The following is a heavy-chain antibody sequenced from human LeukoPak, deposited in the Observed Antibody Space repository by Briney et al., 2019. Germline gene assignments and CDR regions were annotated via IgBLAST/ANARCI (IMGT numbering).Heavy chain of an antibody. CDR2: IIPIFGTA. J-gene: IGHJ4*02. CDR1: GGTFSSYA. CDR3: ARVPLVPPRGYFDY. Sequence: SVKVSCKASGGTFSSYAISWVRQAPGQGLEWMGGIIPIFGTANYAQKFQGRVTITADKSTSTAYMELSSLRSEDTAVYYRARVPLVPPRGYFDYWGQGTLVTVSS. D-gene: IGHD6-6*01. V-gene: IGHV1-69*06.